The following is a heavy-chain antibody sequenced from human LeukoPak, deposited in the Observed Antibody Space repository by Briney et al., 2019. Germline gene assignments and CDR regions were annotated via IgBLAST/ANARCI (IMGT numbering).Heavy chain of an antibody. Sequence: PGGSLRLSHAASGFTFTAYDMNSVRQAPGKGLEWVSSISSSSIYVSYADSVKGRYTISRDNAKNSLYLQMNSLRAEDTAVYYSARGASEGLGYGYEAGWFDPWGQGTLVTVSS. V-gene: IGHV3-21*01. J-gene: IGHJ5*02. CDR3: ARGASEGLGYGYEAGWFDP. CDR1: GFTFTAYD. D-gene: IGHD5-18*01. CDR2: ISSSSIYV.